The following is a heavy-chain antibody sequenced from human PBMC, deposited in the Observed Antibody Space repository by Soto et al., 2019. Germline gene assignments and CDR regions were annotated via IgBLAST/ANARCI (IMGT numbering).Heavy chain of an antibody. V-gene: IGHV1-69*12. Sequence: QVQLVQSGAEVKKPGSSVKVSCKASGGTFSSYAISWVRQAPGQGLEWMGGIIPIFGTANYAQKFQGRVTITADESTSTAYMEPSSLRSEDTAVYYCARAIRGTGRVYYYYYGMDVWGQGTTVTVSS. J-gene: IGHJ6*02. CDR1: GGTFSSYA. D-gene: IGHD3-10*01. CDR2: IIPIFGTA. CDR3: ARAIRGTGRVYYYYYGMDV.